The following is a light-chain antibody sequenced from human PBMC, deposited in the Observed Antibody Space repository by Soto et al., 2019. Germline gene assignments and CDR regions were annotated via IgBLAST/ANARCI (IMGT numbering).Light chain of an antibody. CDR3: QQYHLSPLT. J-gene: IGKJ4*01. Sequence: DIVMTQSPDSLAVALGERATINCKSSQSVLYNSNNKNYLAWYQQKPGQPPKLLIYWASTRESGVPDRFSGSGSGTDFTLTISSLQAEDVAVYYCQQYHLSPLTFAGGTKVEIK. CDR2: WAS. CDR1: QSVLYNSNNKNY. V-gene: IGKV4-1*01.